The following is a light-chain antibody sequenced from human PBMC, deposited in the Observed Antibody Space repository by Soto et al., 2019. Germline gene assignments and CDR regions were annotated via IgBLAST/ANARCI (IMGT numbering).Light chain of an antibody. Sequence: DIQLTQSPSFLSASVGDRVTITCRASRGISSYLAWYQQKPGKAPKLLIYAASTLQTGVPSRFSGSGSGTEFTLTISSLQPDDFATYYCQHYNSYSEAFGQGTKVDIK. CDR2: AAS. V-gene: IGKV1-9*01. J-gene: IGKJ1*01. CDR1: RGISSY. CDR3: QHYNSYSEA.